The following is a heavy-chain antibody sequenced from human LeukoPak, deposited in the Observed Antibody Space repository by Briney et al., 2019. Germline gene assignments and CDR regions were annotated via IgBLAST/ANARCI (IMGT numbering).Heavy chain of an antibody. CDR3: ARDTEYGSSWYGAFDI. V-gene: IGHV1-69*06. CDR1: GGTFSSYA. CDR2: IIPIFGTA. J-gene: IGHJ3*02. D-gene: IGHD6-13*01. Sequence: SVKVSCKASGGTFSSYAISWVRQAPGQGLEWMGGIIPIFGTANYAQKFQGRVTITADKSTSTAYMELSSLRSEDTAVYYCARDTEYGSSWYGAFDIWGQGTMVTVSS.